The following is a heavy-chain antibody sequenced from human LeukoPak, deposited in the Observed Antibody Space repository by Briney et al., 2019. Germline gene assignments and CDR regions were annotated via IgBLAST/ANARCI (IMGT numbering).Heavy chain of an antibody. J-gene: IGHJ4*02. CDR1: GDPISIYY. CDR2: IYSSGST. V-gene: IGHV4-59*08. CDR3: ARQLSGSSGLDY. D-gene: IGHD6-19*01. Sequence: PSETLSLTCSVSGDPISIYYWICIRQPPGKGLEWIGYIYSSGSTKYHPSLKSRLTISVDMSKSQFSLKLNSVTAADTAVYYCARQLSGSSGLDYWGQGTLVTVSS.